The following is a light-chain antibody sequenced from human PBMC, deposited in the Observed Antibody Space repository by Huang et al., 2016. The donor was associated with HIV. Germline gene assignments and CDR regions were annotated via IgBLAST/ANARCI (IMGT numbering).Light chain of an antibody. V-gene: IGKV1-5*03. CDR2: EAS. CDR3: QQYNTFT. J-gene: IGKJ3*01. CDR1: QSVSTR. Sequence: DIQMTQSPSTLSAAIGDRVTITCRASQSVSTRLAWYQQKPGKAPRLLTQEASSLESGVPSRFSGSGSGTEFTLTISSLQPDDSATYSCQQYNTFTFGPGTKVDI.